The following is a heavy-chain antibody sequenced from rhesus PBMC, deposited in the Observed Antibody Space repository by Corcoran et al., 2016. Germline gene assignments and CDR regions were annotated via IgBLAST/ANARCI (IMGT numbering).Heavy chain of an antibody. V-gene: IGHV7-193*02. CDR1: GYSFTTYG. J-gene: IGHJ4*01. CDR2: MNTHTGNP. Sequence: QVQLVQSGPEVKQPGASVKVSCKASGYSFTTYGMNWVRQAPGQGLEWMGWMNTHTGNPTYAQGFTERFVFSMDTSVSTVYLQISSLKGEDTTVYYCARLTYGNYIDYWGQGVLVTVSS. CDR3: ARLTYGNYIDY. D-gene: IGHD4-35*01.